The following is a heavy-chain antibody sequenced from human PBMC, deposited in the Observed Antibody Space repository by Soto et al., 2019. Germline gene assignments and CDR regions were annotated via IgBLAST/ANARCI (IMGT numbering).Heavy chain of an antibody. Sequence: QVQLQESGPGLVKPSXTLSLTCTVSGGSISSGGYYWSWIRQHPGKGLEWIGSIYYSGSTYYNPSLKSRVTISVDTSKNQFSLKXXXXXXXXXXXXXXXXXVLHWGQGTLVTVSS. J-gene: IGHJ4*02. D-gene: IGHD3-16*01. CDR3: XXXXVLH. CDR2: IYYSGST. V-gene: IGHV4-31*03. CDR1: GGSISSGGYY.